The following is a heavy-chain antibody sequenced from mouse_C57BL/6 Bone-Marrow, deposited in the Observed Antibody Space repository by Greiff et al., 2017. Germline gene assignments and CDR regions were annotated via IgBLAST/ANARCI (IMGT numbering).Heavy chain of an antibody. CDR1: GFTFSSYG. V-gene: IGHV5-6*01. CDR3: ARLGVYYVAWFAY. J-gene: IGHJ3*01. Sequence: EVQRVESGGDLVKPGGSLKLSCAASGFTFSSYGMSWVRQTPDKRLEWVATISSGGSYTYYPDSVKGRFTISRDNAKNTLYLQMSSLKSEDTAMYYCARLGVYYVAWFAYWGQGTLVTVSA. D-gene: IGHD1-1*01. CDR2: ISSGGSYT.